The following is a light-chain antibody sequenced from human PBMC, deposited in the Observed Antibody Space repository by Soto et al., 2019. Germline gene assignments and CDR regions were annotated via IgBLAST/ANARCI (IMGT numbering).Light chain of an antibody. CDR1: QGVSSN. CDR3: RQYNTSPSLT. V-gene: IGKV3-15*01. CDR2: GAS. Sequence: EIVMTQSPATLSVSPGERATLSCRASQGVSSNLAWYQQKPGQAPRLLIYGASARATGIPPRFSGSRSGTEFTLTISSLQSEDLAFYYSRQYNTSPSLTFGGGTKVEIK. J-gene: IGKJ4*01.